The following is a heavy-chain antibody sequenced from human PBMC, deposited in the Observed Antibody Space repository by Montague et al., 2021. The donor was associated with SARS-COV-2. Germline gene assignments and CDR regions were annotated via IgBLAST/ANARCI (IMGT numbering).Heavy chain of an antibody. CDR1: GGSFSGYY. Sequence: SETLSLTCAVYGGSFSGYYWSWIRQPPGKELEWIGEINHSGSTNYNPSLKSRVTISVDTSKNQFPLKLSSVTAADTAVYYCARDAAVAGIDYWGQGTLVTVSS. CDR2: INHSGST. D-gene: IGHD6-19*01. CDR3: ARDAAVAGIDY. V-gene: IGHV4-34*01. J-gene: IGHJ4*02.